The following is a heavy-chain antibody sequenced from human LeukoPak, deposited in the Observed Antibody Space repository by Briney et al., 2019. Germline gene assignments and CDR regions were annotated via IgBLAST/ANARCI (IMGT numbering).Heavy chain of an antibody. J-gene: IGHJ4*02. CDR3: ARTPRQTMVRGVIGNFDY. Sequence: SETLSLTCAVYGGSFSGYYWSWIRQPPGKGLEWIGEINHSGSTNYSPSLKSRVTISVDTSKNQFSLELSSVTAADTAVYYCARTPRQTMVRGVIGNFDYWGQGTLVTVSS. V-gene: IGHV4-34*01. CDR2: INHSGST. CDR1: GGSFSGYY. D-gene: IGHD3-10*01.